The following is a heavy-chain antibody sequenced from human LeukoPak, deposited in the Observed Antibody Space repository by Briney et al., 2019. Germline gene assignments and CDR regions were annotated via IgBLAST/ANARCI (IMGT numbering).Heavy chain of an antibody. Sequence: SGTLSLTCTVSGGSISSGDYYWSWIRQPPGKGLEWIGYIYYSGSTYYNPSLKSRVTISVDTSKNQFSLKLSSVTAADTAAYYCARDKRIAAAGTWFDPWGQGTLVTVSS. CDR2: IYYSGST. CDR1: GGSISSGDYY. J-gene: IGHJ5*02. CDR3: ARDKRIAAAGTWFDP. V-gene: IGHV4-30-4*01. D-gene: IGHD6-13*01.